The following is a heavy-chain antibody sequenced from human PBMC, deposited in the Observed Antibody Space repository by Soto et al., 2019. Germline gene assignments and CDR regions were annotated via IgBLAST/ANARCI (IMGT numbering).Heavy chain of an antibody. V-gene: IGHV4-59*01. CDR1: GGSISSYY. CDR2: IYYSGST. J-gene: IGHJ4*02. Sequence: TSETLSLTCTVSGGSISSYYWSWIRQPPGKGLEWIGYIYYSGSTNYNPSLKSRVTISVDTSKNQFSLKLSSVTAADTAVYYCARRIVVVSSSPYEYWGQGTLVTVSS. D-gene: IGHD2-21*01. CDR3: ARRIVVVSSSPYEY.